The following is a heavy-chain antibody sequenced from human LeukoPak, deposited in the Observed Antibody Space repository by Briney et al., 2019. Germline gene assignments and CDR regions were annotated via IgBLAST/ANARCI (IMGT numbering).Heavy chain of an antibody. D-gene: IGHD6-19*01. CDR2: IYNSGST. CDR1: GYSISNGYY. CDR3: ARVKQWLVRLDYYYMDV. V-gene: IGHV4-38-2*02. Sequence: PSETLSLTCTVSGYSISNGYYWGWIRQPPGKGLEWIGSIYNSGSTYYNPPLKSRVTISVDTSKNQFSLKLSSVTAADTAVYYCARVKQWLVRLDYYYMDVWGKGTTVTVSS. J-gene: IGHJ6*03.